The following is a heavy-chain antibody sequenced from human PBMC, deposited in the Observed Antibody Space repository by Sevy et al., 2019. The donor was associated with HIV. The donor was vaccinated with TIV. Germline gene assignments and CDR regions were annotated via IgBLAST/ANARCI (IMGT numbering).Heavy chain of an antibody. D-gene: IGHD2-15*01. V-gene: IGHV4-34*01. CDR3: ARADEETVLVAATATYYFDY. Sequence: SETLSLTCAVYGGSFSGYYWSWIRQPPGKGLEWIGEINHSGSTNYNPSLKSRVTISVDTSKNQFSLKLSSVTAADTAVYYCARADEETVLVAATATYYFDYWGQGTLVTVSS. CDR1: GGSFSGYY. CDR2: INHSGST. J-gene: IGHJ4*02.